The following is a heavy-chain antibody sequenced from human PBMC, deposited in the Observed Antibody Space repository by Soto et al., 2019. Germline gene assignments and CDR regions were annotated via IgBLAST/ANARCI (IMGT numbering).Heavy chain of an antibody. CDR1: GGSISSYY. CDR2: IYYSGST. V-gene: IGHV4-59*01. CDR3: ATGTVGYDSSGYYYFDY. Sequence: SETLSLTCTVPGGSISSYYWSWIRQPPGKGLEWIGYIYYSGSTNYNPSLKSRVTISVDTSKNQFSLKLSSVTAADTAVYYCATGTVGYDSSGYYYFDYWGQGTLVTVSS. J-gene: IGHJ4*02. D-gene: IGHD3-22*01.